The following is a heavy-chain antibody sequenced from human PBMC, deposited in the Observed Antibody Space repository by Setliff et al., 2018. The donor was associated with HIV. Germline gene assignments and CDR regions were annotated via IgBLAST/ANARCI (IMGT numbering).Heavy chain of an antibody. CDR2: ISTYSDET. J-gene: IGHJ4*02. Sequence: ASVKVSCKASGYSFINYGISWVRQAPGQGLEWMGWISTYSDETSYSQNLQGRLTMTTDTSTSTVYLELRSLTPDDTAVYYCTRVHCDGTGGDYWGQGTLVTVSS. CDR3: TRVHCDGTGGDY. D-gene: IGHD3-10*01. CDR1: GYSFINYG. V-gene: IGHV1-18*01.